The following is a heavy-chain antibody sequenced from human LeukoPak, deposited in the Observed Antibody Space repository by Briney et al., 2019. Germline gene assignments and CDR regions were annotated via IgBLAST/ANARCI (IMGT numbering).Heavy chain of an antibody. CDR3: AELGITMIGGV. CDR1: GFTFSSYS. Sequence: PGGSMRLSCAASGFTFSSYSMNWVRQAPGKGLEWVSSISSSSSYIYYADSVKGRFTISRDNAKNSLYLQMNSLRAEDTAVYYCAELGITMIGGVWGKGTTVTISS. V-gene: IGHV3-21*01. D-gene: IGHD3-10*02. CDR2: ISSSSSYI. J-gene: IGHJ6*04.